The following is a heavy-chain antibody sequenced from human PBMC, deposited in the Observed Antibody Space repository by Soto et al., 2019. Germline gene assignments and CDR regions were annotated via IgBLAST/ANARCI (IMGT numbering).Heavy chain of an antibody. V-gene: IGHV1-69*12. CDR2: IIPIFATA. CDR3: ATTYCSRGSCWIYNWFDP. Sequence: QVQLVQSGAEVKKPGSSVKVSCKASGGTFSSYAISWVRQAPGQGLEWMGGIIPIFATANYAQKFQGRVTSTADASTTTPYIELSSLRSEDTVVYYCATTYCSRGSCWIYNWFDPLGQGTLVTV. D-gene: IGHD2-15*01. CDR1: GGTFSSYA. J-gene: IGHJ5*02.